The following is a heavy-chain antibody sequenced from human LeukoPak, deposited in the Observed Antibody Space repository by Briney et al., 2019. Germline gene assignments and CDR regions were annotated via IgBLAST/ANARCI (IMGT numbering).Heavy chain of an antibody. J-gene: IGHJ6*02. CDR1: GYTFTRYG. D-gene: IGHD2-2*01. CDR3: ARDGEPAAFYYYGMDV. V-gene: IGHV1-18*04. CDR2: ISAYNGNT. Sequence: ASVKVSRKASGYTFTRYGISWVRQAPGQGLEWMGWISAYNGNTKYAQKLQGRVTMTTDTSTSTAYMELRSLRSDDTAVYFCARDGEPAAFYYYGMDVWGQGTTVTVSS.